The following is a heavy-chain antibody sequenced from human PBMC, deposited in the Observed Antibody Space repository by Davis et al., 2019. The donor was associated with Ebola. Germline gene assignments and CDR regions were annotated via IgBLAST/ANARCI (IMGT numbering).Heavy chain of an antibody. V-gene: IGHV1-3*01. J-gene: IGHJ6*02. CDR2: INAGNGKT. CDR1: GYTFNSHG. CDR3: ARGYSSSHDYYYYGMDV. Sequence: AASVQVSCKASGYTFNSHGISWVRQAPGQRLEWMGWINAGNGKTKYSQKFQGRVTITRDTSASTAYMELSSLRSEDTAVYYCARGYSSSHDYYYYGMDVWGQGTTITVSS. D-gene: IGHD6-13*01.